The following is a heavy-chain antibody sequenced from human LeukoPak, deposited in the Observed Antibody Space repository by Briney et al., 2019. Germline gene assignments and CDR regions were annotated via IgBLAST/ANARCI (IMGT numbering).Heavy chain of an antibody. D-gene: IGHD5-12*01. CDR1: GFTFSSYW. CDR2: IKQDGSVK. Sequence: GGSLRLSCAASGFTFSSYWMSWVRQAPGKGLEWVANIKQDGSVKYYVDSVKGRFTISRDNAKNSLYLEMNSLRAEDTAVYYCARTNIVATIYYFDYWGQGTLVTVSS. CDR3: ARTNIVATIYYFDY. V-gene: IGHV3-7*01. J-gene: IGHJ4*02.